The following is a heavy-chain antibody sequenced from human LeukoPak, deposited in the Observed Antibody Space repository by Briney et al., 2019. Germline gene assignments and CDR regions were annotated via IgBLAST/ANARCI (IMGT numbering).Heavy chain of an antibody. CDR1: GGSISGSY. V-gene: IGHV4-59*01. CDR3: ARASYYYDSSGYPVIYFDY. D-gene: IGHD3-22*01. CDR2: MYNSGST. J-gene: IGHJ4*02. Sequence: SETLSLTCTVSGGSISGSYWSWIRQPPGKGLEWIAYMYNSGSTNYNPSLKSRVTISVDTSKNQFSLKLSSVTAADTAVYYCARASYYYDSSGYPVIYFDYWGQGTLVTVSS.